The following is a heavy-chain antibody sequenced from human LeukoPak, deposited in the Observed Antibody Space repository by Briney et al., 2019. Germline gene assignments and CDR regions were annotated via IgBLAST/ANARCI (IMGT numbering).Heavy chain of an antibody. CDR1: GYTLTSYG. D-gene: IGHD4-17*01. CDR3: ARGAYGDK. J-gene: IGHJ4*02. Sequence: ASVKVSCGASGYTLTSYGINWMRQAPGQGLEWMGWISTQSGNTNYAQKVQGRLTLTTDRSTNTAYMELRSLRSDDTAVYYCARGAYGDKWGQGTMVTVSS. V-gene: IGHV1-18*01. CDR2: ISTQSGNT.